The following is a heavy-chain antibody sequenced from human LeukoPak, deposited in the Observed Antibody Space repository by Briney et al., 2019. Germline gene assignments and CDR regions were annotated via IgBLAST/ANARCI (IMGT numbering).Heavy chain of an antibody. CDR2: ISSSSSYT. CDR3: ARDEGYSYGSCDY. V-gene: IGHV3-11*06. CDR1: GFTFSDYY. D-gene: IGHD5-18*01. J-gene: IGHJ4*02. Sequence: GSLRLSCAASGFTFSDYYMSWIRQAPGKGLEWVSYISSSSSYTNYADSVKGRFTISRDNAKNSLYLQMDSLRAEDTAVYYCARDEGYSYGSCDYWSQGTLVTVSS.